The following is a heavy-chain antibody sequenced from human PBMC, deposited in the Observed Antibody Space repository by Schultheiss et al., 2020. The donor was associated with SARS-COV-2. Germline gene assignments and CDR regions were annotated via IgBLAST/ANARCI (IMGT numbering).Heavy chain of an antibody. CDR3: ARDCGEIWSDYRGAFDI. CDR1: GYTFTNYG. J-gene: IGHJ3*02. V-gene: IGHV1-18*01. CDR2: ISAYNGNA. Sequence: ASVKVSCKASGYTFTNYGISWVRQAPGQGLEWMGWISAYNGNANYAQKFQGRVTVTTDTSTSTAYMELRSLRSDDTAVYYCARDCGEIWSDYRGAFDIWGQGTMVTVSS. D-gene: IGHD3-3*01.